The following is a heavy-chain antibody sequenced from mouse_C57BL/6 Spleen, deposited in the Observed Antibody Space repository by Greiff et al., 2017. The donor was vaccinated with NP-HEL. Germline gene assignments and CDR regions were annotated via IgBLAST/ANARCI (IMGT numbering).Heavy chain of an antibody. CDR1: GFSLTSYG. J-gene: IGHJ4*01. D-gene: IGHD2-2*01. V-gene: IGHV2-2*01. Sequence: VQLQQSGPGLVQPSQSLSITCTVSGFSLTSYGVHWVRQSPGKGLELLFYILVFLITYYNAAFISRLSISKDNSKSQVFFKMNSLQADDTAIYYCARKGGYGYAMDYWGQGTSVTVSS. CDR3: ARKGGYGYAMDY. CDR2: ILVFLIT.